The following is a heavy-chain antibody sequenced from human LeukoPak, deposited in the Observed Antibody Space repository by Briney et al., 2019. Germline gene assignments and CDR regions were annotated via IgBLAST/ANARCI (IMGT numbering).Heavy chain of an antibody. CDR1: GYTFTSYG. Sequence: GASVTVSCTTSGYTFTSYGISWVRQAPGQGLEWMGWISAYNGNTNYAQKFQGRLTMTTDTSTNTAYMEMKSLRSDDTAVYYCARAQPLVATIFDYWGQGTLVTVSS. CDR2: ISAYNGNT. V-gene: IGHV1-18*01. D-gene: IGHD5-12*01. J-gene: IGHJ4*02. CDR3: ARAQPLVATIFDY.